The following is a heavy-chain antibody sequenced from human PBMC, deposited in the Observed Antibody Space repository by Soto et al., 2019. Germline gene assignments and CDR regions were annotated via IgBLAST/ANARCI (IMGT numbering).Heavy chain of an antibody. J-gene: IGHJ4*02. V-gene: IGHV3-48*03. D-gene: IGHD3-22*01. CDR3: AILEDYYDSSGPDY. CDR1: GFTFSIYE. CDR2: ISSSGSTI. Sequence: GGSLRLSFAASGFTFSIYEMNCVLQALGKGLEWVSYISSSGSTIYYADSVKGRFTISRDNAKNSLYLQMNSLRAEDTAVYYCAILEDYYDSSGPDYWGQGTLVTVSS.